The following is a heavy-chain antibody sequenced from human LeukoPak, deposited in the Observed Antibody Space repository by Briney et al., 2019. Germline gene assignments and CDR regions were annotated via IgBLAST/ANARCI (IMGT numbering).Heavy chain of an antibody. J-gene: IGHJ4*02. D-gene: IGHD1-26*01. V-gene: IGHV4-59*01. CDR2: IYYSGST. CDR1: GGSISSYY. Sequence: SETLSLTCTVSGGSISSYYWSWIRQPPGKGLEWIGYIYYSGSTNYNPSLKSRVTISVDTSKNRFSLKLSSVTAADTAVYYCARALGATGYWGQGTLVTVSS. CDR3: ARALGATGY.